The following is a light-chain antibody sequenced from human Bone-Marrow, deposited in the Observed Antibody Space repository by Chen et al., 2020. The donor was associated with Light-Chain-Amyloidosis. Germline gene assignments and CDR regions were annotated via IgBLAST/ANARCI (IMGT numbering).Light chain of an antibody. V-gene: IGLV6-57*01. CDR2: EDD. Sequence: NFMLTQPHSVSASPGKTVIISCTPSSGSIATNYVQWYQQRPGSSPTTVTYEDDQRPSGVPDRFSGSIDRSSNSASLTISGLKTEDEADYYCQSYQGSSQGVFGGGTKLTVL. J-gene: IGLJ3*02. CDR3: QSYQGSSQGV. CDR1: SGSIATNY.